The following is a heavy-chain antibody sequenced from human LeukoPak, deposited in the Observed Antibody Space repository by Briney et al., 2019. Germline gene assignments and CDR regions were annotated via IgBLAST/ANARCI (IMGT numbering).Heavy chain of an antibody. CDR2: ISYDGSNK. V-gene: IGHV3-30*18. CDR1: GFTFSSYG. CDR3: AKDSGLVRIYYYYGMDV. Sequence: GGSLRLSCAASGFTFSSYGMHWVRQAPGNGLEWVAVISYDGSNKYYADSVKGRFTISRDNSKNTLFLQMNSLRAEDTAVYYCAKDSGLVRIYYYYGMDVRGQGTTVTVSS. J-gene: IGHJ6*02. D-gene: IGHD3/OR15-3a*01.